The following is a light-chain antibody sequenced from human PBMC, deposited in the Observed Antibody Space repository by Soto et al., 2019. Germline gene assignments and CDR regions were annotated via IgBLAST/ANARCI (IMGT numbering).Light chain of an antibody. CDR1: QSVDGN. CDR2: GAS. Sequence: EILMTQSPATLSVSPGERATLSCRASQSVDGNLAWYQQQPGQAPRLLIYGASTRATGISARFSGSGSGTEFTLTISSLQSEDFGVYYCQQYNNWWTFGQGTKVEI. J-gene: IGKJ1*01. CDR3: QQYNNWWT. V-gene: IGKV3-15*01.